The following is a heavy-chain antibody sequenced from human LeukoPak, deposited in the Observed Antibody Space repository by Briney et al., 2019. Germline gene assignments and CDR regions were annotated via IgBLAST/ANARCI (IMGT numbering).Heavy chain of an antibody. V-gene: IGHV4-34*01. CDR2: INHSGST. J-gene: IGHJ2*01. CDR3: ARGYSSSPSYWYFDL. Sequence: SETLSLTCAVYGGSFSGYYWSWIRQPPGKGLEWIGEINHSGSTNYNPSLKSRVTISVDTSKNQFSLKLSSVTAADTAVYYCARGYSSSPSYWYFDLWGRGTLVTVSS. CDR1: GGSFSGYY. D-gene: IGHD6-6*01.